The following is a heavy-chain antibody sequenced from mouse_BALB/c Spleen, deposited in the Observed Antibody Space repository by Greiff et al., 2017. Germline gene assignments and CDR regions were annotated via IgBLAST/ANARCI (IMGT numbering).Heavy chain of an antibody. CDR3: ARNSRGGYDYDGFAY. J-gene: IGHJ3*01. V-gene: IGHV2-4-1*01. D-gene: IGHD2-4*01. CDR1: GFSLTSYG. CDR2: IWSGGST. Sequence: VQLVESGPGLVQPSQSLSITCTVSGFSLTSYGVHWVRQSPGKGLEWLGVIWSGGSTDYNAAFISRLSISKDNSKSQVFFKMNSLQADDTAIYYCARNSRGGYDYDGFAYWGQGTLVTVSA.